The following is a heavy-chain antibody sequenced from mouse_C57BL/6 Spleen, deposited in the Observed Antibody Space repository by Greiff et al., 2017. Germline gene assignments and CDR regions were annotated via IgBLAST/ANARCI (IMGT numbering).Heavy chain of an antibody. CDR2: IDPETGGT. CDR1: GYTFTDYE. V-gene: IGHV1-15*01. Sequence: VQLQQSGAELVRPGASVTLSCKASGYTFTDYEMHWVKQTPVHGLEWIGAIDPETGGTAYNQKFKGKAILTADKSSSTAYMELRSLTSEDSAVYYCTRSPYSSSYTWFAYWGQGTLVTVSA. D-gene: IGHD3-1*01. CDR3: TRSPYSSSYTWFAY. J-gene: IGHJ3*01.